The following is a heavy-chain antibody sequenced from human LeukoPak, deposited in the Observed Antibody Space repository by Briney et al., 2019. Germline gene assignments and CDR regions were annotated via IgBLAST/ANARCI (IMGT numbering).Heavy chain of an antibody. D-gene: IGHD3/OR15-3a*01. CDR2: IYWDDDK. V-gene: IGHV2-5*02. CDR1: GFSVSTRGVG. J-gene: IGHJ5*02. CDR3: AHRRLDGGRWFDP. Sequence: ESGPTLLNPTHPLTLTCTFSGFSVSTRGVGVGWIRQPPGKALEWLALIYWDDDKRYRPSLKNRLTITKDTSNTQVVLTMTNVYPVDTATYYCAHRRLDGGRWFDPWGQGTLVTVSS.